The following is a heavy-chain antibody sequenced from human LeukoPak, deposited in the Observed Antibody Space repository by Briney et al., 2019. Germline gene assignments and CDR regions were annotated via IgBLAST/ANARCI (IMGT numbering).Heavy chain of an antibody. CDR1: GSTFSSYA. D-gene: IGHD7-27*01. CDR2: ISAYNGNT. CDR3: ARDNLGFDY. J-gene: IGHJ4*02. V-gene: IGHV1-18*01. Sequence: ASVKVSCKASGSTFSSYAISWVRQAPGQGLEWMGWISAYNGNTNYAQKVQGRITMTTDRSTSTAYMELRSLRPDDTAVYYCARDNLGFDYWGQGTLVTVS.